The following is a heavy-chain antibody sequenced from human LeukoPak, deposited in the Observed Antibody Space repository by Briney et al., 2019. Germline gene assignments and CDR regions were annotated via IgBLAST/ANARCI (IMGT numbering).Heavy chain of an antibody. CDR3: ARARWILVWSLDAFDI. Sequence: GGSLRLSCAASGFTFTTYGIHWVRQAPGKGLEWVAVIWYDGSNKYYAHSVRSRFTISRDNSKNTLYLQMNSLRVEETAVYYCARARWILVWSLDAFDIWGQGTMVTVSS. V-gene: IGHV3-33*08. D-gene: IGHD5-18*01. CDR2: IWYDGSNK. CDR1: GFTFTTYG. J-gene: IGHJ3*02.